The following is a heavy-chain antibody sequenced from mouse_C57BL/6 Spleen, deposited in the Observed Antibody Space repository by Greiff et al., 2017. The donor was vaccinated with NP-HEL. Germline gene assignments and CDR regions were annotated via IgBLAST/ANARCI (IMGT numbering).Heavy chain of an antibody. Sequence: EVQLQQSGPELVKPGASVKISCKASGYTFTDYYMNWVKQSHGKSLEWIGDINPNNGGTSYNQKFKGKATLTVDKSSSTAYMELRSLTSEDSAVYYCARGYYGQDYWGQGTTLTVSS. CDR1: GYTFTDYY. J-gene: IGHJ2*01. D-gene: IGHD1-1*01. CDR3: ARGYYGQDY. CDR2: INPNNGGT. V-gene: IGHV1-26*01.